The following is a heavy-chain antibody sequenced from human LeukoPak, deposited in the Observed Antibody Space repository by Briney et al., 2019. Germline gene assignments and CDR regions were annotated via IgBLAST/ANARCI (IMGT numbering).Heavy chain of an antibody. CDR3: TRAGVGAIYYFDY. CDR2: IWYDGSNK. CDR1: GFTFSSYA. J-gene: IGHJ4*02. Sequence: QAGGSLRLSCAASGFTFSSYAMSWVRQAPGKGLEWVALIWYDGSNKYYADSVRGRFTISRDNSKNTLYLQMKSLRVEDTAVYYCTRAGVGAIYYFDYWGQGTLVTVSS. D-gene: IGHD1-26*01. V-gene: IGHV3-33*08.